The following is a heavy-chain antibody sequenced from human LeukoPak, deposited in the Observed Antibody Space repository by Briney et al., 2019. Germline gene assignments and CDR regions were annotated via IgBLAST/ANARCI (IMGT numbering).Heavy chain of an antibody. J-gene: IGHJ4*02. CDR1: GGSFSGYY. CDR2: INHSGST. V-gene: IGHV4-34*01. CDR3: ARGRIVVVVGFDY. Sequence: SETLSLTCAVYGGSFSGYYWSWIRQPPGKGLEWIGEINHSGSTNYNPSLKSRVTVSVDTSKNQFSLKLSSVTAADTAVYYCARGRIVVVVGFDYWAREPWSPSPQ. D-gene: IGHD2-15*01.